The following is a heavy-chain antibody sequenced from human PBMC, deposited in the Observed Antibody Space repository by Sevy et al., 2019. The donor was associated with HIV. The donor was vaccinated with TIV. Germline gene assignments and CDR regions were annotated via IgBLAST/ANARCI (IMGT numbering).Heavy chain of an antibody. CDR3: ALWSPMAILDY. Sequence: GGSLRLSCAASGFTFSSYAMSWVRQAPGKGLEWVSAISGTGGSTCYADSVKGRFTIARDNSKNTLYLQMNSLRADDTAVYYCALWSPMAILDYWGQGTLVTVSS. D-gene: IGHD3-3*01. J-gene: IGHJ4*02. CDR1: GFTFSSYA. CDR2: ISGTGGST. V-gene: IGHV3-23*01.